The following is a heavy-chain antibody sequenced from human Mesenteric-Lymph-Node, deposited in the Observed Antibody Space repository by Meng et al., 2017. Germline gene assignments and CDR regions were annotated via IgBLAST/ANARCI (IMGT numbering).Heavy chain of an antibody. Sequence: GESLKISCAASRFTFSTYAMVWVRQAPGKGLESISSISGSGDRTYYADSVKGRFTISRDNSKNTLYLQMNSLRAEDTAVYYCAKLSDSLPPVDYWGQGTLVTVSS. CDR3: AKLSDSLPPVDY. D-gene: IGHD2-21*02. CDR2: ISGSGDRT. V-gene: IGHV3-23*01. J-gene: IGHJ4*02. CDR1: RFTFSTYA.